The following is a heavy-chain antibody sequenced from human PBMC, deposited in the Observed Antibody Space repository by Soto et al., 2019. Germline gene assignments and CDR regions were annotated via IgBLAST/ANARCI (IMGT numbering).Heavy chain of an antibody. D-gene: IGHD4-17*01. J-gene: IGHJ6*02. Sequence: QVQLVESGGGVVQPGRSLRLSCAASGFTFSSYGMHWVRQAPGKGLEWVAVISYDGSNKYYADSVKGRFTISRDNSKNTLYLQMNSLRAEDTAVYYCAKEDYGDYPVSTGGMDVWGQGTTVTVSS. CDR2: ISYDGSNK. V-gene: IGHV3-30*18. CDR1: GFTFSSYG. CDR3: AKEDYGDYPVSTGGMDV.